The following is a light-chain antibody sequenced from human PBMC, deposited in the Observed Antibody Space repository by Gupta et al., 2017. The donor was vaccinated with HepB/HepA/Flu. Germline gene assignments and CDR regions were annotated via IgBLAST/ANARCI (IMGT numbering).Light chain of an antibody. CDR2: SNN. CDR1: SSNIGSNP. J-gene: IGLJ3*02. CDR3: AAWDNSLNGWV. Sequence: QHVLPQSPSASGIPAQRVTISCSGSSSNIGSNPVNWDQQLTGTAPKLLNSSNNQLPSGVPDRFAGYKSGTSASLAISGLQSEDDADYYCAAWDNSLNGWVFGGGTKLTVL. V-gene: IGLV1-44*01.